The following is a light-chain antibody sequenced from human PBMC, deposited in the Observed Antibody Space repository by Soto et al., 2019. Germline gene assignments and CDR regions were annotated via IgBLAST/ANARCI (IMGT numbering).Light chain of an antibody. CDR2: GNI. V-gene: IGLV1-40*01. J-gene: IGLJ2*01. CDR3: QSYDSSLSGVV. Sequence: QSALTQPPSVSGAPGQRVTISCTGSSSNIGAGYEVHWYQQLPGTAPKLLIYGNIYRPSGVPDRFSCSKSGTSVSLAITGLQAEDEADYHCQSYDSSLSGVVFGGGTKLTVL. CDR1: SSNIGAGYE.